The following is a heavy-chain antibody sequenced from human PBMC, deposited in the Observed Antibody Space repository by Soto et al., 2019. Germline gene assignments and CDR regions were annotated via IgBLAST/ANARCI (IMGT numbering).Heavy chain of an antibody. CDR2: INGDGTTT. J-gene: IGHJ4*02. D-gene: IGHD3-10*01. CDR3: ARGQSGSYSFDD. CDR1: GFTFSSYG. V-gene: IGHV3-74*01. Sequence: GGSLRLSCAASGFTFSSYGMHWVRQAPGKGLEWVSRINGDGTTTNYADSLKGRFTISRDNADSTVFLQMHSLRAEDTAVYYCARGQSGSYSFDDWGQGTLVTVSS.